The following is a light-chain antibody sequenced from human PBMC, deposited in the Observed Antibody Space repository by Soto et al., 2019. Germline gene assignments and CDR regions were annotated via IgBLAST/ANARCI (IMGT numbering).Light chain of an antibody. CDR3: QQYENLPT. Sequence: DIHMTQSPSSLSASVGDRVTITCQASQNINNYLNWYQQKPGRAPKLLIYDASNLEAGVPSRFRGSGSGTDFTFTISRLQPEDIATYYCQQYENLPTFGQGTLLEIK. V-gene: IGKV1-33*01. CDR2: DAS. J-gene: IGKJ5*01. CDR1: QNINNY.